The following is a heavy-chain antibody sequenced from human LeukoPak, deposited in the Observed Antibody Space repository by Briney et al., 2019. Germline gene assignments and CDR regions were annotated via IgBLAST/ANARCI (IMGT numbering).Heavy chain of an antibody. CDR3: AKDELRYFDWLRAWGY. Sequence: GGSLRLSCAASGFTFSLYDMRWVRQAPGKGLEWVSAIRGSGSNTYYADSVKGRFTISRDNSKNTLYLQMNSLRAEDTAVYYCAKDELRYFDWLRAWGYWGQGTLVTVSS. D-gene: IGHD3-9*01. J-gene: IGHJ4*02. CDR2: IRGSGSNT. CDR1: GFTFSLYD. V-gene: IGHV3-23*01.